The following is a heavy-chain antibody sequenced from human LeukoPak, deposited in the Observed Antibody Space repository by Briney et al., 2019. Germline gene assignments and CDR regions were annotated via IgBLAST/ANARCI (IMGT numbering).Heavy chain of an antibody. J-gene: IGHJ4*02. V-gene: IGHV3-23*01. D-gene: IGHD3-3*01. CDR2: ISGSGGNT. Sequence: GASLRLSCAASGFTFSSYAMSWARQAQGKGLEWVSDISGSGGNTYYADSVKGRFTISRDNSKNTLSLQMNSLRAEDTAVYYCAKGYDFLDYWGQGTLVTVSS. CDR1: GFTFSSYA. CDR3: AKGYDFLDY.